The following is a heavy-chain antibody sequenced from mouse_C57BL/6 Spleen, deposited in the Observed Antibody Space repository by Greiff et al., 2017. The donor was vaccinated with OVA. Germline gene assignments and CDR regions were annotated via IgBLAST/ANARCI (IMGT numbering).Heavy chain of an antibody. CDR1: GYTFTSYT. CDR2: INPSSGYT. CDR3: AREGISLLFDY. J-gene: IGHJ2*01. V-gene: IGHV1-4*01. Sequence: VKLQQSGAELARPGASVKMSCKASGYTFTSYTMHWVKQRPGQGLEWIGYINPSSGYTKYNQKFKDKATLTADKSSSTAYMQLSSLTSEDSAVYYCAREGISLLFDYWGQGTTLTVSS.